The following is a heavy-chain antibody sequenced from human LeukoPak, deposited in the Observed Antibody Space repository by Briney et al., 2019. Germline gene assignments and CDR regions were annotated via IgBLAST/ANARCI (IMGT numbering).Heavy chain of an antibody. CDR3: AISRNRWEILDY. J-gene: IGHJ4*02. D-gene: IGHD3-10*01. CDR2: IYYGESNK. V-gene: IGHV3-30*02. Sequence: GGSLRLSCAASGFTFSSYAMSWVRQAPGKGLEWVAFIYYGESNKYYADSVKGRFTVSRDTSKNTVYLEMNSLRPEDTAVYYCAISRNRWEILDYWGQGTLVTVSS. CDR1: GFTFSSYA.